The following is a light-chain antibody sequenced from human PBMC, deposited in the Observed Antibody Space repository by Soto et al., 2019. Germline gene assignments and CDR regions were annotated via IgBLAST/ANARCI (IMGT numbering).Light chain of an antibody. CDR1: QSVPRSY. J-gene: IGKJ5*01. CDR3: QQYASSIT. Sequence: EIVLTQSPGTLSLSPGERATLSCRASQSVPRSYLAWYQQKPGQAPRLLIYGTSSRATGIPDRFSGSGSGTDFTLTISRLEPEDFAVFYCQQYASSITFGQGTRLEIK. V-gene: IGKV3-20*01. CDR2: GTS.